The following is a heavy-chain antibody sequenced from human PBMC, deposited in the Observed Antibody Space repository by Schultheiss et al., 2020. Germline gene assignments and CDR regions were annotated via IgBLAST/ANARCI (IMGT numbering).Heavy chain of an antibody. J-gene: IGHJ4*02. Sequence: GGSLRLSCAASGFTFSSYAMHWVRQAPGKGLEWVAVISYDGSNKYYADSVKGRFTISRDNSKNTLYLQMNSLRAEDTATYYCASLGWLQKRIDYWGRGTLVNVYS. V-gene: IGHV3-30*04. CDR2: ISYDGSNK. D-gene: IGHD5-24*01. CDR3: ASLGWLQKRIDY. CDR1: GFTFSSYA.